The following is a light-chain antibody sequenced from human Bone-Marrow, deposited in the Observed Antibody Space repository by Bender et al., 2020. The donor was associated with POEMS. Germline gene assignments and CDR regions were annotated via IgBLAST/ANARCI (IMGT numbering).Light chain of an antibody. CDR1: ALSRKY. CDR3: CSADSGGKHVV. J-gene: IGLJ2*01. Sequence: SYELTQPPSVSVAPGQTARITCSGDALSRKYAYWYQQKSGQAPILVIFEDSKRPSGIPERFSGSSSGTVATLSISVAQVEDEGDYYCCSADSGGKHVVFGGGTKVTVL. CDR2: EDS. V-gene: IGLV3-10*01.